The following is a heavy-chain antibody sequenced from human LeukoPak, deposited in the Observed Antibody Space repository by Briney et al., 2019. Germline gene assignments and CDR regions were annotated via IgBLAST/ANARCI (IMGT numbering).Heavy chain of an antibody. J-gene: IGHJ4*02. CDR2: ISSSSSYI. Sequence: GGSLRLSCAASGFTFSSYIMNWVRQAPGKGLEWVSSISSSSSYIYYADSVKGRFTISRDNAKNSLYLQMNSLRAEDTAVYYCARVEYSSGWPPLDYWGQGTLVTVSS. CDR1: GFTFSSYI. V-gene: IGHV3-21*01. CDR3: ARVEYSSGWPPLDY. D-gene: IGHD6-19*01.